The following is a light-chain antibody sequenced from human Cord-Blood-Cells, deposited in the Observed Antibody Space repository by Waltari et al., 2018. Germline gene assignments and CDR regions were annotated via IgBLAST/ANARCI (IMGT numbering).Light chain of an antibody. J-gene: IGLJ1*01. V-gene: IGLV2-14*01. CDR1: SRDVGGYNY. CDR3: SSYTSSSPYV. Sequence: QSALTQPASVSGSPGQSITISCPGTSRDVGGYNYVPWYQQHPGKAPKLMIYEVSNRPSGVSNRFSGSKSGNTASLTISGLQAEDEADYYCSSYTSSSPYVFGTGTKVTVL. CDR2: EVS.